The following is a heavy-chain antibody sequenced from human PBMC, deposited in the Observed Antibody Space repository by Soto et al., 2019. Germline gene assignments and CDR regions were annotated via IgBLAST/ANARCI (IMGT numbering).Heavy chain of an antibody. Sequence: QVQLQESGPGLVKPSQTLSLSCSVSGVSVSTSGHYWNWVRQHPGKGLEWIGYIDSSGTTYYNPSLKSRLVMSIEPSTNQISLSLSSGTAADTALYFCALGMFMDVWGRGTTVTVSS. V-gene: IGHV4-31*03. J-gene: IGHJ6*03. CDR1: GVSVSTSGHY. CDR3: ALGMFMDV. CDR2: IDSSGTT. D-gene: IGHD3-16*01.